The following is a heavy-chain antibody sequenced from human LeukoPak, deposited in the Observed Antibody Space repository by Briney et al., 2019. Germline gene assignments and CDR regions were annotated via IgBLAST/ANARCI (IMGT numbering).Heavy chain of an antibody. Sequence: SETPSLTCTVSGGSISSYYWSWIRQPPGKGLEWIGYIYYSGSTNYNPSLKSRVTISVDTSKNQFSLKLSSVAAADTAVYYCARTTEAHSWRTRYYDYYMDVWGKGTTVTVSS. D-gene: IGHD6-13*01. CDR2: IYYSGST. CDR1: GGSISSYY. V-gene: IGHV4-59*01. CDR3: ARTTEAHSWRTRYYDYYMDV. J-gene: IGHJ6*03.